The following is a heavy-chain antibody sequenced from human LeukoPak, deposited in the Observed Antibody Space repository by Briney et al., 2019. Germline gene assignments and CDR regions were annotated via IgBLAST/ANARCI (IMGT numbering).Heavy chain of an antibody. J-gene: IGHJ4*02. Sequence: GGSLRLSCAASGFTFSDYYMSRIRQAPGKGLEWVSYISSSGSTICYADSVKGRFTISRDNAKNSLYLQMNSLRAEDTAVYYCARDMATISLGYWGQGTLVTVSS. CDR1: GFTFSDYY. V-gene: IGHV3-11*01. CDR3: ARDMATISLGY. CDR2: ISSSGSTI. D-gene: IGHD5-24*01.